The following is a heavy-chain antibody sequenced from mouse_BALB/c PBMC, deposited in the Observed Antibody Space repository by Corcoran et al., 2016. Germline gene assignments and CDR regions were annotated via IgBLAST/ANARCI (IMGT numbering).Heavy chain of an antibody. J-gene: IGHJ2*01. CDR2: IDPANGNT. CDR1: GLDTKDTY. Sequence: EDQLQQSGAELVKPGTSVKLYCTDSGLDTKDTYMHWVKQRPERGLGLIGRIDPANGNTKDDPKVPGKATRTADRFSNTAYLHLSSLTSEDNAVYYGARTVFDYWGQGTTLTVAS. CDR3: ARTVFDY. V-gene: IGHV14-3*02.